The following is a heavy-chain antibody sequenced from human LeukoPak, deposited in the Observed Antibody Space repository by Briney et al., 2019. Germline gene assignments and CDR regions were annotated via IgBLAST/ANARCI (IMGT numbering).Heavy chain of an antibody. Sequence: SETLSLTCTVSGGSISSYYWSWIRQPPGKGLEWIGFIYSCGSTNYNPSLKSRVTISLNTSKNQFSLKLSSVIAADTAVYYCARDREVGATGYYFDNWGQGTLVTVSS. CDR3: ARDREVGATGYYFDN. CDR2: IYSCGST. J-gene: IGHJ4*02. CDR1: GGSISSYY. V-gene: IGHV4-4*08. D-gene: IGHD1-26*01.